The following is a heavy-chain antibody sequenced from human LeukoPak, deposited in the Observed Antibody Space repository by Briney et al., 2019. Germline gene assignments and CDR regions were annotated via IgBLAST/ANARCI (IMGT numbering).Heavy chain of an antibody. CDR3: ARTLLAPYYYDGMDV. D-gene: IGHD1-26*01. CDR2: ISSSGSTI. CDR1: GFTFSSNE. Sequence: GGSLRLSCAASGFTFSSNEMNCVRQAPGKGLEWVSDISSSGSTIYYADSVKGRFTISRDNAKNSLYLQMNSLRAEDTAVYYCARTLLAPYYYDGMDVWGQGTTVTVSS. J-gene: IGHJ6*02. V-gene: IGHV3-48*03.